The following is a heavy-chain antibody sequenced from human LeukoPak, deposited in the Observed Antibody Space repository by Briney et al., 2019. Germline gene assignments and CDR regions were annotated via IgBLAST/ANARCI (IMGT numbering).Heavy chain of an antibody. J-gene: IGHJ6*03. D-gene: IGHD2-2*01. Sequence: ASVKVSCKASGYTFTSYYMHWVRQAPGQGLEWMGIINPSGGSTSYAQKFQGRVTMTRDTSTSTVYMELSSLRSEDTAVYYCAIDPGHCSSTSCPYYYYYYYMDVWGKGTTVTVSS. V-gene: IGHV1-46*01. CDR3: AIDPGHCSSTSCPYYYYYYYMDV. CDR1: GYTFTSYY. CDR2: INPSGGST.